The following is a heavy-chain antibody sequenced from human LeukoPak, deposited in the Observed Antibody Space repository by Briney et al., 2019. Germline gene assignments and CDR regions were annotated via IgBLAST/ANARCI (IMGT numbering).Heavy chain of an antibody. CDR3: ARGWELHD. CDR2: INSKETQT. J-gene: IGHJ4*02. V-gene: IGHV1-18*01. Sequence: ASVTVSCTASAHTLTTYGISWVRQAPGHGLEWLGWINSKETQTNRAQKLQGRVTMTTDTSTSTACLGLRSLRSDDTAVYFCARGWELHDWGQGTLVTASS. D-gene: IGHD1-26*01. CDR1: AHTLTTYG.